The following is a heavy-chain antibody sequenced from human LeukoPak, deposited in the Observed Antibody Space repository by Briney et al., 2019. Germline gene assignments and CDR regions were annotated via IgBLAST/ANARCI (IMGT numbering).Heavy chain of an antibody. V-gene: IGHV1-8*01. D-gene: IGHD5-18*01. J-gene: IGHJ4*02. CDR3: ASVTSGYSYGYSFDY. CDR1: GYTFTSYD. Sequence: ASVKVSCKASGYTFTSYDINWVRQATGQGLEWMGWMNPNSGNTGYVQKFQGRVTMTRNTSISTAYMELSSLRSEDTAVYYCASVTSGYSYGYSFDYWGQGTLVTVSS. CDR2: MNPNSGNT.